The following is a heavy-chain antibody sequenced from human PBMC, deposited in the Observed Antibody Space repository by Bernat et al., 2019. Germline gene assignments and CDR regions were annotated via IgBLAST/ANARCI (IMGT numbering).Heavy chain of an antibody. Sequence: QVQLQESGPGLVKPSQTLSLTCTVSGSSISSGGYYWSWIRQHPGKGLEWVGYIYYSGSTYYNPSLKSRVTISVDTSKNQFSLKLSSVTAADPAVYYCARGHSSGYPLTWFDPWGQGTLVTVSS. J-gene: IGHJ5*02. V-gene: IGHV4-31*03. CDR3: ARGHSSGYPLTWFDP. D-gene: IGHD3-22*01. CDR1: GSSISSGGYY. CDR2: IYYSGST.